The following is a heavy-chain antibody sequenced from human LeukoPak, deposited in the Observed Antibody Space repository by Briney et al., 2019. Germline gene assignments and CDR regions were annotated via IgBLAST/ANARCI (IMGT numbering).Heavy chain of an antibody. V-gene: IGHV1-2*02. Sequence: ASVKVSCKASGYTSTDFYMHWVRQAPGQGLEWMGWINPYTGDTNYAQKFQGRVAVTRDMSINTAYMEVSRLRSDDTAVYYCARDLHWGPDYWGQGTLVTVSS. CDR2: INPYTGDT. J-gene: IGHJ4*02. CDR1: GYTSTDFY. CDR3: ARDLHWGPDY. D-gene: IGHD7-27*01.